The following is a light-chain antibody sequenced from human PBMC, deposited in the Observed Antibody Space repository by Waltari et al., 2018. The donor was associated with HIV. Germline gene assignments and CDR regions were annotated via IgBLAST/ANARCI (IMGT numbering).Light chain of an antibody. CDR2: GDD. CDR3: AAWDDSLNGYV. V-gene: IGLV1-44*01. Sequence: QSVLTQPPSASGTPGQRVTISCSGSSSNIGSNSVNWYQQLPGTAPKLLIYGDDQRPSGLPDRFSGSKSGTSASLAISGPQSEDEAVYFCAAWDDSLNGYVFGAGTKVTVL. CDR1: SSNIGSNS. J-gene: IGLJ1*01.